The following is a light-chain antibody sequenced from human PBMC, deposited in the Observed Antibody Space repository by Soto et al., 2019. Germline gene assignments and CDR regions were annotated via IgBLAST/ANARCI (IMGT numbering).Light chain of an antibody. CDR1: QSISGW. V-gene: IGKV1-5*03. J-gene: IGKJ1*01. CDR3: QHYNSYSEA. Sequence: DNQLPLSPPTLSASVGKSVAITWRASQSISGWLAWYKQKRGKAPKLVIYMASTLKSGVPPRFSDSGSGTESTRTISSLQPDDFASYYSQHYNSYSEAFCQGTKVDIK. CDR2: MAS.